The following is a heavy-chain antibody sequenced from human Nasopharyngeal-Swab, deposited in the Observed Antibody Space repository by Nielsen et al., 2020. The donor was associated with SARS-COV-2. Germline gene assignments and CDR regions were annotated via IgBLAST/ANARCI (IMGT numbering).Heavy chain of an antibody. D-gene: IGHD3-3*01. CDR1: GGSISSYY. J-gene: IGHJ6*02. CDR3: ARFDFWSGYSYYGMDV. CDR2: IYYSGST. V-gene: IGHV4-59*08. Sequence: GSLRLSCTVSGGSISSYYWSWIRQPPGKGLEWIGYIYYSGSTNYNPSLKSRVTISVDTSKNQFSLKLSSVTAADTAVYYCARFDFWSGYSYYGMDVWGQGTTVTVSS.